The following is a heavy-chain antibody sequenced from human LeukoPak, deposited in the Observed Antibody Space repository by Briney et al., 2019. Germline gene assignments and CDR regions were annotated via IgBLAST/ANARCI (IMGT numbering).Heavy chain of an antibody. CDR3: TSRAIAVANA. CDR1: GFTFSRYG. Sequence: GGSLRLSCAASGFTFSRYGMHWVRQAPGKGLEWVAVISYNGSSKYYADSVKGRFTISRDNSKNTLYLQMNSLRAEDTAVYYCTSRAIAVANARGQGTLVTVSS. V-gene: IGHV3-30*03. D-gene: IGHD6-19*01. J-gene: IGHJ4*02. CDR2: ISYNGSSK.